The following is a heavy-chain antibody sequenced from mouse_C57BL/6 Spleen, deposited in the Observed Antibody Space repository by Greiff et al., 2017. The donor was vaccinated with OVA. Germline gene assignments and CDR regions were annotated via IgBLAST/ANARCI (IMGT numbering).Heavy chain of an antibody. V-gene: IGHV5-6*01. D-gene: IGHD2-4*01. CDR2: ISSGGSYT. CDR3: ARPLYDYDERGFDY. Sequence: EVQRVESGGDLVKPGGSLKLSCAASGFTFSSYGMSWVRQTPDKRLEWVATISSGGSYTYYPDSVKGRFTISRDNAKNTLYLQMSSLKSEDTAMYYCARPLYDYDERGFDYWGQGTTLTVSS. J-gene: IGHJ2*01. CDR1: GFTFSSYG.